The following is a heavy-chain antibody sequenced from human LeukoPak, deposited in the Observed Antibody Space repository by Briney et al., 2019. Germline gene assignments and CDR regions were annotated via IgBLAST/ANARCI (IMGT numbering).Heavy chain of an antibody. V-gene: IGHV4-4*02. CDR1: GGSISSSNW. CDR3: ARDHCSGGSCYPGWFDP. D-gene: IGHD2-15*01. CDR2: IYHSGST. J-gene: IGHJ5*02. Sequence: PSGTLSLTCAVSGGSISSSNWWSWVRQPPGKGLEWIGEIYHSGSTNYNPSLKSRVTISIDTSRNQFSLRLSSVTAADTAVYYCARDHCSGGSCYPGWFDPWGQGTLVTVSS.